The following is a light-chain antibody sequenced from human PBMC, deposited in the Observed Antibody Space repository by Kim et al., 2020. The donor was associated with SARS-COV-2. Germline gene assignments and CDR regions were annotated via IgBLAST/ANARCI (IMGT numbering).Light chain of an antibody. V-gene: IGKV3-20*01. J-gene: IGKJ4*01. CDR1: QSVSSSS. CDR3: QQYGRSPRT. Sequence: EIVLTQSPGTLSLSPGERATLSCRASQSVSSSSLAWYQQKPGQAPRLLIYGASSRATGIPDRFSGSGSGTDFTLTISRLEPEDFAVYYCQQYGRSPRTFGGGTKVDIK. CDR2: GAS.